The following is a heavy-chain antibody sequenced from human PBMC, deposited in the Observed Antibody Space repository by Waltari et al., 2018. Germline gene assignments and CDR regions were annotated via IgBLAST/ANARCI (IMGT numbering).Heavy chain of an antibody. Sequence: QVQLQESGPGLVKPSQTLSLTCTVSGGSISSGGYYWSWIRQHPGKGLEWIGYIYYSGSTYYNPVLKSRVTISVDTSKNQFSLKLSSVTAADTAVYYCARCITIFGVVTPYYFDYWGQGTLVTVSS. J-gene: IGHJ4*02. D-gene: IGHD3-3*01. CDR3: ARCITIFGVVTPYYFDY. CDR2: IYYSGST. V-gene: IGHV4-31*03. CDR1: GGSISSGGYY.